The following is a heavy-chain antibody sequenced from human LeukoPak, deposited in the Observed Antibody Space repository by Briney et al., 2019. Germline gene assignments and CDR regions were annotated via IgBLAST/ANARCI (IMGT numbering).Heavy chain of an antibody. V-gene: IGHV3-72*01. CDR1: GFTFSDHH. J-gene: IGHJ4*02. D-gene: IGHD3-9*01. Sequence: GGSPRLSCAVSGFTFSDHHMDWVRQAPGKGLEWIGRSKNKANAYSTVYAASVKGRFTFSRDDRKNSLYLQMDSLKDEDTAVYYCSRIFYHGSTGYYPDHWGQGTLVTVSS. CDR3: SRIFYHGSTGYYPDH. CDR2: SKNKANAYST.